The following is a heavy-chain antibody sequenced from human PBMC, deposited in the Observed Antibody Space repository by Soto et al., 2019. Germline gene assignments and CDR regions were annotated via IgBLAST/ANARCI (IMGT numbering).Heavy chain of an antibody. CDR3: AKVKDIVVVVAPFDY. Sequence: EMQLLESGGGLVQPGGSLRLSCAASGFTFSSYAMSWVRQAPGKGLEWVSAISGSGGSTYYADSVKGRFTISRDNSKNTLYLQMNSLRAEDTAVYYCAKVKDIVVVVAPFDYWGQGTLVTVSS. CDR2: ISGSGGST. V-gene: IGHV3-23*01. D-gene: IGHD2-15*01. J-gene: IGHJ4*02. CDR1: GFTFSSYA.